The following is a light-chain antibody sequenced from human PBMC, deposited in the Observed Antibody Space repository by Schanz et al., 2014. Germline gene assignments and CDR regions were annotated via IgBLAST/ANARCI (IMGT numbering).Light chain of an antibody. CDR1: QTVISNY. CDR2: GAS. Sequence: EIVLTQSPGTLSLSPGERATLSCRASQTVISNYLAWYQQKPGQAPRLLIYGASSRATGIPDRFSGSGSGTDFSLTISRLEPEDFAVYYCQRHGSSPLYTFGQGTKVEVK. V-gene: IGKV3-20*01. J-gene: IGKJ2*01. CDR3: QRHGSSPLYT.